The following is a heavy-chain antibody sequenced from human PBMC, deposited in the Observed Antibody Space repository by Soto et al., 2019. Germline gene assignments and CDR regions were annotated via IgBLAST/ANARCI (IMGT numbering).Heavy chain of an antibody. J-gene: IGHJ6*02. V-gene: IGHV3-23*01. CDR1: GFTFSSYA. CDR3: AKRRLVQGMDV. Sequence: VVSLRLSCAASGFTFSSYAMSWVRQAPGKGLEWVSAISGSGGSTYCADSVKGRFTISRDNSKNTLYLQMNSLRAEDTAVYYCAKRRLVQGMDVWGQGTTVTVSS. D-gene: IGHD6-19*01. CDR2: ISGSGGST.